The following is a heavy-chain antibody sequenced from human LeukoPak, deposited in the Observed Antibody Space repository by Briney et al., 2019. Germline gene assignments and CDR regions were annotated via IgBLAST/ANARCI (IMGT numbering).Heavy chain of an antibody. CDR1: GFNFSDYY. V-gene: IGHV3-23*01. D-gene: IGHD1-1*01. CDR2: ISGSGANT. CDR3: AREGTGTIDY. J-gene: IGHJ4*02. Sequence: PGGSLRLSCAASGFNFSDYYMSWIRRAPGKGLQWVSSISGSGANTYNADSVKGRFTISRDNSKTTLYVQMDSLRAEDTAVYYCAREGTGTIDYWGQGTLVTVSS.